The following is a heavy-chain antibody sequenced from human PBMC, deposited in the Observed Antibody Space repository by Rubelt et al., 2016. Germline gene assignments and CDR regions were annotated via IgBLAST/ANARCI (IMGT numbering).Heavy chain of an antibody. V-gene: IGHV4-31*03. CDR3: ARGAKYSYGIYYFDY. Sequence: QVQLQESGPGLVKPSETLSLTCTVSGGSISSGGYYWSWIRQHPGKGLEWIGEINHSGSTNYNPSPMCRVTISVATSKNQLSLKRGSVTAADTAGYYCARGAKYSYGIYYFDYWGQGTLVTVSS. CDR2: INHSGST. D-gene: IGHD5-18*01. J-gene: IGHJ4*02. CDR1: GGSISSGGYY.